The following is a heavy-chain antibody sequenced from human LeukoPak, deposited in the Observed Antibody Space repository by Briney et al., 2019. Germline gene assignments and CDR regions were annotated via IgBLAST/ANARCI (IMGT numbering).Heavy chain of an antibody. V-gene: IGHV4-34*01. CDR3: ARAATVAVSYYFDY. CDR2: INHSGST. CDR1: GGSFSGYY. Sequence: SSETLSLTCAVYGGSFSGYYWSWIRQPPGKGLEWIGEINHSGSTNYNPSLKSRVTISVDTSKNQFSLKLSSVTAADTAVYYCARAATVAVSYYFDYWGQGTLVTVSS. J-gene: IGHJ4*02. D-gene: IGHD6-19*01.